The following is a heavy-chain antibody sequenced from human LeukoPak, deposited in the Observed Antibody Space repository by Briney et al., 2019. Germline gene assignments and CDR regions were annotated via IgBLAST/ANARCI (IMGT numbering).Heavy chain of an antibody. D-gene: IGHD5-18*01. V-gene: IGHV3-30*02. CDR1: GFTFSSYG. J-gene: IGHJ4*02. CDR3: AKVLRGAQLWLGN. CDR2: IRYDGSNK. Sequence: GGSLRLSCAASGFTFSSYGIHWVRQAPGKGLEWVAFIRYDGSNKYYADSVKGRFTISRDNSKNTLYLQMNSLRAEDTAVYYCAKVLRGAQLWLGNWGQGTLVTVSS.